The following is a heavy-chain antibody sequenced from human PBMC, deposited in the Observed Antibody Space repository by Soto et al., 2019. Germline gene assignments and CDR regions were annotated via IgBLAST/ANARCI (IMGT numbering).Heavy chain of an antibody. CDR3: ARAASSGWYGADYFDC. J-gene: IGHJ4*02. Sequence: EVQLVESGGGLVKPGGSLRLSCAASGFTFNTYSMNWVRQAPGKGLEWVSSISPSSTYIYYADSVKGRFTVSRDNANKSLYLQMNSLRAEDTGVYYCARAASSGWYGADYFDCWGQGTLVPVSS. V-gene: IGHV3-21*01. CDR2: ISPSSTYI. CDR1: GFTFNTYS. D-gene: IGHD6-19*01.